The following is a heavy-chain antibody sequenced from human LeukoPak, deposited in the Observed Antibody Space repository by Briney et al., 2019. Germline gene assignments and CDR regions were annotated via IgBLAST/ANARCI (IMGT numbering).Heavy chain of an antibody. CDR3: ARDIGGTMIEVVFDY. CDR1: GFTFSSYA. D-gene: IGHD3-22*01. J-gene: IGHJ4*02. CDR2: ISYDGSNK. Sequence: PGGSLRLSCAASGFTFSSYAMHWVRQAPGKGLEWVAVISYDGSNKYYADSVKGRFTISRDNSKNTLYLQMNSLRAEDKAVYYCARDIGGTMIEVVFDYWGQGTLVTVSS. V-gene: IGHV3-30-3*01.